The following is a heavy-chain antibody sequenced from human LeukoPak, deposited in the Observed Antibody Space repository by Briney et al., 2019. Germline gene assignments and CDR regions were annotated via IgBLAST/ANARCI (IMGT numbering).Heavy chain of an antibody. CDR1: GYSFTDYY. V-gene: IGHV1-2*02. Sequence: ASVKVSCKASGYSFTDYYIHWVRHAPGQGLEWMGWIKPNSGDTNYVEKFQGRVTMTRDTSISTAYMELSRLRSDDTAVYYCATFDQDWGTFHYWGQGTLVTVSS. CDR3: ATFDQDWGTFHY. J-gene: IGHJ4*02. D-gene: IGHD7-27*01. CDR2: IKPNSGDT.